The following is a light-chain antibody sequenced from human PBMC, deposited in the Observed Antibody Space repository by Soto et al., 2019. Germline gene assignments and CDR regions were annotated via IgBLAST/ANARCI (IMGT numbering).Light chain of an antibody. CDR1: TGAVTNGHY. CDR2: DTT. V-gene: IGLV7-46*01. J-gene: IGLJ1*01. Sequence: QAVVTQEPSLTVSPGGTVTITCGSSTGAVTNGHYPHWFHQKPGQAPRTLISDTTNRHSWTPARFSGSLLGGKAALTLSGAQPEDEAEYYCLLSYNGPYVFGTGTKVTVL. CDR3: LLSYNGPYV.